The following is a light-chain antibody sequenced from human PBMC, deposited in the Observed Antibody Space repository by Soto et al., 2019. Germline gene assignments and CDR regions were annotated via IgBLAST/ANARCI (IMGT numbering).Light chain of an antibody. Sequence: IVFTQSPATLSLSPGERATLSCRASQSVSSYLAWYQQKPGQAPRLLIYDASNRATGIPARFSGSGSGTDFTLTISSLEPEDFAVYYCQQRSNWLTFGGGTKVDIK. CDR1: QSVSSY. CDR2: DAS. J-gene: IGKJ4*01. V-gene: IGKV3-11*01. CDR3: QQRSNWLT.